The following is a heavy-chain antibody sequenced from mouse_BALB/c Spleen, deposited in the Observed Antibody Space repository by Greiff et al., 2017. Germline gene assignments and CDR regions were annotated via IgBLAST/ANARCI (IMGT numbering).Heavy chain of an antibody. CDR1: GYAFTNYL. Sequence: QVHVKQSGAELVRPGTSVKVSCKASGYAFTNYLIEWVKQRPGQGLEWIGVINPGSGGTNYNEKFKGKATLTADKSSSTAYMQLSSLTSDDSAVYFCARGGVDYDFAYWGQGTLVTVSA. D-gene: IGHD2-4*01. CDR3: ARGGVDYDFAY. V-gene: IGHV1-54*01. CDR2: INPGSGGT. J-gene: IGHJ3*01.